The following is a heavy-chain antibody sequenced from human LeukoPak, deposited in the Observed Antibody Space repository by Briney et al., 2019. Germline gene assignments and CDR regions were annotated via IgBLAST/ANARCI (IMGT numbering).Heavy chain of an antibody. CDR2: ISSSSSYI. Sequence: GGSLRLSCAASGFTFSSYSMNWVRQAPGKGLEWVSSISSSSSYIYYADSVKGRFTISRDNAKNSLYLQMNSLRAEDTAVYYCARNSGSYFGYYYYYMDVWGKGTTVTVSS. V-gene: IGHV3-21*04. CDR1: GFTFSSYS. D-gene: IGHD1-26*01. J-gene: IGHJ6*03. CDR3: ARNSGSYFGYYYYYMDV.